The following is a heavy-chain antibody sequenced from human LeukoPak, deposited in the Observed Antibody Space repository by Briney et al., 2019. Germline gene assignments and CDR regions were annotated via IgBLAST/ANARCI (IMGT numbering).Heavy chain of an antibody. CDR1: GFAFSSYA. Sequence: GGSLRLSCAASGFAFSSYAMHWVRQTPGKGLEWVAVISYDGSNKYYADSVKGRFTISRDNSKNTLYLQMNSLRAEDTAVYYCARDLASKGNYYGSGSLQFGPWGQGTLVTVSS. V-gene: IGHV3-30*04. CDR3: ARDLASKGNYYGSGSLQFGP. D-gene: IGHD3-10*01. J-gene: IGHJ5*02. CDR2: ISYDGSNK.